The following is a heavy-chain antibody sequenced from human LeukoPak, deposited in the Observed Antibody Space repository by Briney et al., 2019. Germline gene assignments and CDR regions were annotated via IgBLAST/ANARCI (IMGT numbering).Heavy chain of an antibody. J-gene: IGHJ3*02. V-gene: IGHV4-59*01. CDR2: IYYSGST. CDR1: GGSISGYY. CDR3: ARGVAFDI. Sequence: SETLSLTCTVSGGSISGYYWSWIRQPPGKGLEWIGYIYYSGSTNYNPSLKSRVTISVDTSKNQFSLKLSSVTAADTAVYYCARGVAFDIWGQGTMVTVSS.